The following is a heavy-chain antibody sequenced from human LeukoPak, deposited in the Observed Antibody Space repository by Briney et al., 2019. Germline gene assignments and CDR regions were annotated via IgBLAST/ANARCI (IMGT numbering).Heavy chain of an antibody. CDR1: GFTFSSYW. V-gene: IGHV3-48*02. Sequence: GGSLRLSCAASGFTFSSYWMSWVRQAPGKGLEWVSYISSSSSTIYYADSVKGRFTISRGNAKNSLYLQMKSLRDEDTAVYYCARGSYYHDSSGYLDYWGQGTLVTVSS. CDR3: ARGSYYHDSSGYLDY. CDR2: ISSSSSTI. D-gene: IGHD3-22*01. J-gene: IGHJ4*02.